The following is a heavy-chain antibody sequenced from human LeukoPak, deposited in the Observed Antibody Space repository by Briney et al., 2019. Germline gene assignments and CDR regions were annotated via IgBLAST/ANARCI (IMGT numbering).Heavy chain of an antibody. V-gene: IGHV4-4*07. J-gene: IGHJ4*02. CDR1: GGSISSYY. CDR2: IYTSGST. CDR3: ARESAYYYDSSGYLGASFGIFDY. Sequence: SETLSLTCTVSGGSISSYYWSWIRQPAGKGLEWIGRIYTSGSTNYNPSLKSRVTISVDTSKNQFSLKLSSVTAADTAVYYCARESAYYYDSSGYLGASFGIFDYWGQGTLVTVSS. D-gene: IGHD3-22*01.